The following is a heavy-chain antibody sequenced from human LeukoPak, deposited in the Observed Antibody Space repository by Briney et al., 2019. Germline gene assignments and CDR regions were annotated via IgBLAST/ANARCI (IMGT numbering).Heavy chain of an antibody. CDR1: GVSISSDDYF. D-gene: IGHD6-6*01. Sequence: NPSETLSLTRTVSGVSISSDDYFWGWIRQSPGKGLEWIASVSYSGTVYYNPSLESRVTISLDTSKNQFSLTMNSVTAADTAVYYCATSIAARRMFDYWGQGTLVTVSS. J-gene: IGHJ4*02. CDR3: ATSIAARRMFDY. CDR2: VSYSGTV. V-gene: IGHV4-39*07.